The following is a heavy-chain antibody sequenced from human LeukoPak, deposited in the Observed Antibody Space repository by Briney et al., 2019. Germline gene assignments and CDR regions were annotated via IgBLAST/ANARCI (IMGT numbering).Heavy chain of an antibody. J-gene: IGHJ4*02. CDR3: AREWFGDYSDLDY. CDR1: GFTFSSYE. V-gene: IGHV3-48*03. D-gene: IGHD3-10*01. Sequence: QSGGSLRLSCAASGFTFSSYEMNWVRQAPGKGLEWVSYISSSGSTIYYTDSVKGRFTISRDNAKNSLYLQMNSLRAEDTAVYYCAREWFGDYSDLDYWGQGTLVTVSS. CDR2: ISSSGSTI.